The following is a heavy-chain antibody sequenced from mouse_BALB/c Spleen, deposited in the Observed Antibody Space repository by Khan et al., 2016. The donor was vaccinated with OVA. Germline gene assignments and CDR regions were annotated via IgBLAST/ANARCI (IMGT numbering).Heavy chain of an antibody. CDR3: ARFHGGY. V-gene: IGHV9-3-1*01. CDR2: INAYTGEP. Sequence: QVQLKQSGPELKKPGETVKISCKASGYTFTNYVMNWVKQSPGKGFKWMGWINAYTGEPTYADDFKGRFAFSLEPSASTAYLQITSLKNEDTATDFCARFHGGYWGQGTTLTVSS. J-gene: IGHJ2*01. CDR1: GYTFTNYV.